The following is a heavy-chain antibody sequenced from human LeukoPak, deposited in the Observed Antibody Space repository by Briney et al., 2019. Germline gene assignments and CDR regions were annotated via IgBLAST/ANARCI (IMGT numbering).Heavy chain of an antibody. CDR3: ARGAFGLNYYFDY. J-gene: IGHJ4*02. V-gene: IGHV1-18*01. CDR1: GYSFATKY. CDR2: ISAYNGNT. D-gene: IGHD1-1*01. Sequence: ASVKVSCKASGYSFATKYMHWVRQAPGQGLEWMGWISAYNGNTNYAQRLQGRVAMTTDTSTSTAYMELRSLRSDDTAVYYCARGAFGLNYYFDYWGQGTLVTVSS.